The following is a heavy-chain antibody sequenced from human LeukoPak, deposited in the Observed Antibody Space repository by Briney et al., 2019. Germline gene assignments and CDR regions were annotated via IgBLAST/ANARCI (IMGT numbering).Heavy chain of an antibody. CDR1: GLTFSSYW. D-gene: IGHD3-16*02. V-gene: IGHV3-7*01. CDR3: ARDIAGPPKEAFDI. CDR2: IKQDGSEK. J-gene: IGHJ3*02. Sequence: PGGPLRLSCAASGLTFSSYWMSWVRQAPGKGLEWVANIKQDGSEKHYVDSVTGRFTISRDNTKNSLYLQMNSLRADDTAVYYCARDIAGPPKEAFDIWGQGTMVTVSS.